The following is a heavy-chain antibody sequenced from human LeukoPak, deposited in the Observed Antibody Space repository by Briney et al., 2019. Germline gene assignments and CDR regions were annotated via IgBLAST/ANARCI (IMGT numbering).Heavy chain of an antibody. CDR3: VTVDSSSWFDY. CDR1: GYIFTNYW. V-gene: IGHV5-51*01. D-gene: IGHD6-13*01. CDR2: IYPGDSDT. J-gene: IGHJ4*02. Sequence: GESLKISCKGSGYIFTNYWIGWVRQMPGKGLEWMGIIYPGDSDTRYSPSFQGQVTISADKSISTAYLQWSSLKASDTAMYYCVTVDSSSWFDYWGQGTLVTVSS.